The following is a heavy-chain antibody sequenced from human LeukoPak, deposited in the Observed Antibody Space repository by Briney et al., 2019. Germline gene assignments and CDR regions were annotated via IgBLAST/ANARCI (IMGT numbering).Heavy chain of an antibody. CDR2: IYYSGST. Sequence: SETLSLTCTVSGGSISSYYWSWIRRPPGKGLEWIGYIYYSGSTNYNPSLKSRVTISVDTSKNQFSLELSSVTAADTAVYYCASGAWFGELLPAYWGQGTLVTVSS. CDR1: GGSISSYY. J-gene: IGHJ4*02. CDR3: ASGAWFGELLPAY. D-gene: IGHD3-10*01. V-gene: IGHV4-59*08.